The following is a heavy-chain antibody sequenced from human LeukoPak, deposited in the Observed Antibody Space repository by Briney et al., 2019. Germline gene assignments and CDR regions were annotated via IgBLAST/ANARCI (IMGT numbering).Heavy chain of an antibody. V-gene: IGHV4-59*01. Sequence: SETLSLTCTVSGASIRSYYWSWTRQTPGKGLEWIGYIYHTGSTKYNPSLRSRVTISIDTSKNHFSLTLTSVTAADTAVYYCSTDSPTGFDHWGQGALVAVSS. D-gene: IGHD2-8*02. J-gene: IGHJ4*02. CDR2: IYHTGST. CDR3: STDSPTGFDH. CDR1: GASIRSYY.